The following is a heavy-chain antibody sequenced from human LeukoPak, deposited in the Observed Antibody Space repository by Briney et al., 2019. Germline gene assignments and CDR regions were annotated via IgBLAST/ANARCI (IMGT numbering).Heavy chain of an antibody. CDR2: ISGSGGST. V-gene: IGHV3-23*01. CDR3: ANPFNTPRSNYYIDV. CDR1: GFTFSSYA. D-gene: IGHD2-2*02. J-gene: IGHJ6*03. Sequence: PGGSLRLSCAASGFTFSSYAMSWVRQAPGKGLEWVSAISGSGGSTYYADSVKGRFTISRDNSKSTLYLQMNSLRAEDTAVYYCANPFNTPRSNYYIDVWGKGTTVTVSS.